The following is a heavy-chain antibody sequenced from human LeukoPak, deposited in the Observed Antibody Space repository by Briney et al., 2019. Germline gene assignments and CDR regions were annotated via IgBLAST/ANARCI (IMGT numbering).Heavy chain of an antibody. CDR1: GYTFTSYG. J-gene: IGHJ4*02. D-gene: IGHD6-19*01. V-gene: IGHV1-18*01. Sequence: ASVKVSCKASGYTFTSYGISWVRQAPGKGLEWMGWISAYNGNTNYAQKLQGRVTMTTDTSTSTAYMELRSLRSDDTAVYYCARETGYSSGWYGGIDYWGQGTLVTVSS. CDR3: ARETGYSSGWYGGIDY. CDR2: ISAYNGNT.